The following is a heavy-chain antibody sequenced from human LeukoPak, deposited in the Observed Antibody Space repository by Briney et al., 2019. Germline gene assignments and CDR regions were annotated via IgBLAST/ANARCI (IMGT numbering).Heavy chain of an antibody. CDR3: TTPLLYYDSSGYSVY. V-gene: IGHV3-15*01. Sequence: GGSLRLSRAASGFAFSNAWMSWVRQAPGKGLEWVGRIKSKTDGGTTDYAAPVKGRFTISRDDSKNTLYLQMNSLKTEDTAVYYCTTPLLYYDSSGYSVYWGQGTLVTVSS. J-gene: IGHJ4*02. CDR1: GFAFSNAW. D-gene: IGHD3-22*01. CDR2: IKSKTDGGTT.